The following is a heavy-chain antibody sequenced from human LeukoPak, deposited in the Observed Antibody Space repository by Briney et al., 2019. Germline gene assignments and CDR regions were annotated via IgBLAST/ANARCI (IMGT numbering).Heavy chain of an antibody. V-gene: IGHV2-5*02. CDR2: IYWDDDK. Sequence: SGPTPVNPTQTLTLTCTFSGFSLSTSGVGVGWIRQPPGKALEWLALIYWDDDKRYSPSLKSRLTITKDTSKNQVVLTMTNMDPVDTATYYCAHTWIQLWLRSYYFDYWGQGTLVTVSS. CDR3: AHTWIQLWLRSYYFDY. CDR1: GFSLSTSGVG. D-gene: IGHD5-18*01. J-gene: IGHJ4*02.